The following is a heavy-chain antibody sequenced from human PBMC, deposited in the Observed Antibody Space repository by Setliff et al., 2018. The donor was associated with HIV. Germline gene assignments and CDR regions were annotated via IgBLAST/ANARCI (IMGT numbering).Heavy chain of an antibody. D-gene: IGHD6-6*01. CDR1: GFTFNSYA. CDR2: ISYDGNNK. CDR3: ARRSSKTYSTSPLDY. Sequence: PGGSLRLSCAASGFTFNSYAMHWVRQAPGKGLQWVSVISYDGNNKKYADSVKGRFTISRDNSKNTLYLQMNSLRAEDTAVYYCARRSSKTYSTSPLDYWGQGTLVTVSS. V-gene: IGHV3-30*04. J-gene: IGHJ4*02.